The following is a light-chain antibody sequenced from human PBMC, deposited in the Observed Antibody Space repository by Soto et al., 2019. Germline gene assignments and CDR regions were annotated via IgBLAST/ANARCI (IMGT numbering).Light chain of an antibody. CDR1: RDISNS. J-gene: IGKJ5*01. CDR2: GAS. CDR3: QQLNSFPIT. Sequence: DIQMTQSPSAVSASVGDRLTITCRASRDISNSIAWYQHTPGKAPKLLLRGASSLHRGVPSRFSGGGAGTEFTLTISSLQPEDFATYYCQQLNSFPITFGQGTRLEIK. V-gene: IGKV1-12*01.